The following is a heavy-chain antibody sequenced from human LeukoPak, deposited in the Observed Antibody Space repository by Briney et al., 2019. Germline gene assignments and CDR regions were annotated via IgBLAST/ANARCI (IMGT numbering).Heavy chain of an antibody. V-gene: IGHV3-15*01. J-gene: IGHJ3*01. CDR2: IKSEVDGGTT. CDR1: GFTFSDAW. D-gene: IGHD3-10*01. CDR3: TTDAPYYYGSGSKTDAFDL. Sequence: GGSLRLSCAASGFTFSDAWMYWVRQAPGKGLEWVGRIKSEVDGGTTDYTAPVKGRFTISRDDSKDTLYLQMNGLKTEDTAVYYCTTDAPYYYGSGSKTDAFDLWGQGTRVTVSS.